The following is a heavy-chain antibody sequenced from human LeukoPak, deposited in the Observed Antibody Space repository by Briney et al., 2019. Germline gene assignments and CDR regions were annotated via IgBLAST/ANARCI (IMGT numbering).Heavy chain of an antibody. Sequence: GASVKVSCKASGYTFTNYAMHWVRQAPGQRLEWMGQINGGNGNTKYSQDFHGRVTISRDTSASTAYMELSSLRSEDMAVYYCARGRSSWYSEYFDFWGQGTLVTVSS. CDR1: GYTFTNYA. D-gene: IGHD6-13*01. V-gene: IGHV1-3*03. CDR2: INGGNGNT. CDR3: ARGRSSWYSEYFDF. J-gene: IGHJ4*02.